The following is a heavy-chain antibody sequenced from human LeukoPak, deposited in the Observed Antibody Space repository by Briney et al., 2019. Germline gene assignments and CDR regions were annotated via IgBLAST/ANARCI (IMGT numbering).Heavy chain of an antibody. J-gene: IGHJ4*02. CDR2: IHSADSNT. CDR3: AGARHGDYRWDY. Sequence: GESLRISCKDSGYSFTNYWIGWVRQMPGKGLEWMGIIHSADSNTKYSPSFQGQVTISADKSISTAYLQWSGLKASDTAMYYCAGARHGDYRWDYWGQGTLVTVSS. V-gene: IGHV5-51*01. D-gene: IGHD4-17*01. CDR1: GYSFTNYW.